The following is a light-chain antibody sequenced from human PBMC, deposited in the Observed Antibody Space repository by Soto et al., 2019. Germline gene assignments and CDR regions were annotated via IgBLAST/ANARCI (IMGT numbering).Light chain of an antibody. Sequence: QSALTQPASVSGSPGQSITISCTGTGSDVGAYRYVSWYQQHPGQAPKLIIYDVSNRPSGVSDRFSGSKSGNTASLTISGLQSEDEADYYCDSYTSSGSYAFGTGTKVPVL. J-gene: IGLJ1*01. CDR1: GSDVGAYRY. CDR2: DVS. CDR3: DSYTSSGSYA. V-gene: IGLV2-14*01.